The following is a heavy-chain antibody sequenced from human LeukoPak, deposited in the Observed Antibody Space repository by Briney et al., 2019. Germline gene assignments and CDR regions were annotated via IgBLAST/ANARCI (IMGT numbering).Heavy chain of an antibody. Sequence: GGSLRLSCAASGFTFSSYAMSWVRQAPGKGLEWVSAISGSGGSTYYADSVKGRFTISRDNSKNSLYLQMNSLRSDDTAVYYCARGHARFLGRSWHYYYYMDVWGKGTTVTVSS. J-gene: IGHJ6*03. V-gene: IGHV3-23*01. CDR3: ARGHARFLGRSWHYYYYMDV. D-gene: IGHD3-3*01. CDR2: ISGSGGST. CDR1: GFTFSSYA.